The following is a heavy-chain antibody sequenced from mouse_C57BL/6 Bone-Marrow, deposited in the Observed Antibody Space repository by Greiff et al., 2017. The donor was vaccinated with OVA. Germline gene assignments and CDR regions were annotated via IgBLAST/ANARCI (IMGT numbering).Heavy chain of an antibody. V-gene: IGHV2-5*01. Sequence: VQLQQSGPGLVQPSQRLSITCTVSGFSLTSYGVHWVRQSPGKGLEWLGVIWRGGSTDYNAAFMSRLSITKDNSKSQVFFKMNSLQADDTAIYYCAKPLYGNYAMDYWGQGTSVTVSS. CDR1: GFSLTSYG. J-gene: IGHJ4*01. CDR2: IWRGGST. CDR3: AKPLYGNYAMDY. D-gene: IGHD2-1*01.